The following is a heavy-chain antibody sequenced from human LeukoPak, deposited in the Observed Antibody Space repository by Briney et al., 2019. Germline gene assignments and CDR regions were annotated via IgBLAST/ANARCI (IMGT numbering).Heavy chain of an antibody. J-gene: IGHJ4*02. V-gene: IGHV3-30*02. CDR1: GFTFSNYG. CDR2: IRYDGSNK. CDR3: AKECRIAVAGDY. Sequence: GGSLRLSCAASGFTFSNYGMHWVRQAPGKGLEWVAFIRYDGSNKYYADSVKGRFTISRDNSKNTLYLQMNSLRAEDTAVYYCAKECRIAVAGDYWGQGTLVTVSS. D-gene: IGHD6-19*01.